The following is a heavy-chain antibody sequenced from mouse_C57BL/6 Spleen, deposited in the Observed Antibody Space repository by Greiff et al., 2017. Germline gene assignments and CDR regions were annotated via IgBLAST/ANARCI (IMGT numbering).Heavy chain of an antibody. Sequence: VQLQQSGPELVKPGASVKISCKASGYSFTSYYIHWVKQRPGQGLEWIGWIYPGSGNTKYNEKFKGKATLTADTSSSTAYMQLSSLTSEDSAVYYCARPYTLNDASAWFAYWGQGTLVTVSA. D-gene: IGHD2-12*01. CDR1: GYSFTSYY. CDR2: IYPGSGNT. J-gene: IGHJ3*01. CDR3: ARPYTLNDASAWFAY. V-gene: IGHV1-66*01.